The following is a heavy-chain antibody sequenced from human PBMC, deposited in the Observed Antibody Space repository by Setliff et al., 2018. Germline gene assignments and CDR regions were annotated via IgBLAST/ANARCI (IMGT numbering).Heavy chain of an antibody. CDR1: GFTFSTFW. J-gene: IGHJ4*02. D-gene: IGHD6-13*01. CDR2: IKSKTDGGTT. CDR3: TTAPLAAASTC. Sequence: RLSCAASGFTFSTFWMSWVRQAPGKGLEWVGRIKSKTDGGTTDYAAPVKGRFTISRDDSKNTLYLQMNSLKTEDTAVYYCTTAPLAAASTCWGQGTLVTVSS. V-gene: IGHV3-15*01.